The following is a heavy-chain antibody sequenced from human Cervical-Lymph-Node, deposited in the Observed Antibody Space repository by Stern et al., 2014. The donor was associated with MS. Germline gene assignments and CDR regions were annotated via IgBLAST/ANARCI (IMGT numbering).Heavy chain of an antibody. Sequence: VQLVQSGAEVKKPGSSVKVSCKASGGTISNYILGLVRQAPGQGLDWMGGIIPMFGIANYAEKFQDRVTITADESTSTAYMDLSSLRSEDTAVYYCARATSDYIWGTYRFLDSWGQGTLVIVSS. CDR2: IIPMFGIA. CDR3: ARATSDYIWGTYRFLDS. V-gene: IGHV1-69*01. J-gene: IGHJ4*02. CDR1: GGTISNYI. D-gene: IGHD3-16*02.